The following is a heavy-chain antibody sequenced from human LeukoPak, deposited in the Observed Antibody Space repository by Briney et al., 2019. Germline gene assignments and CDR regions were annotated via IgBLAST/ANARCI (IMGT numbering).Heavy chain of an antibody. V-gene: IGHV3-53*01. CDR2: IYSGGST. CDR1: GFTVSSNY. CDR3: ARDRVDTAMEYYYYYGMDV. D-gene: IGHD5-18*01. Sequence: PGGSLRLSYAASGFTVSSNYMSWVRQAPGKGLEWVSVIYSGGSTYYADSVKGRFIISRDNSKNTLYLQMNSLRAEDTAVYYCARDRVDTAMEYYYYYGMDVWGQGTTVTVSS. J-gene: IGHJ6*02.